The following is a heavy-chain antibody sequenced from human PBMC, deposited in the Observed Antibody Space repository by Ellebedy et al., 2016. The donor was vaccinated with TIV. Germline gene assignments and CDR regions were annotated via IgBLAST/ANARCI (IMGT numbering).Heavy chain of an antibody. J-gene: IGHJ4*02. CDR1: GYSFTGYY. D-gene: IGHD2-21*01. Sequence: ASVKVSXKASGYSFTGYYIHWVRQAPGQGLEWIGWINSHSGGTKFAQKFQGRVTMTRDTSITTAYMELSRLKSDDTAVYFCARRAYKILFLDSWGQGTLVTVSS. V-gene: IGHV1-2*02. CDR3: ARRAYKILFLDS. CDR2: INSHSGGT.